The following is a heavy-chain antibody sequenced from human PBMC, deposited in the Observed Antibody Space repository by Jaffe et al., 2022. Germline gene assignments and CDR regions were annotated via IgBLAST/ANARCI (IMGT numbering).Heavy chain of an antibody. Sequence: QVQLQESGPGLVKPSETLSLTCAVSGYSISSGYYWGWIRQPPGKGLEWIGSIYHSGSTYYNPSLKSRVTISVDTSKNQFSLKLSSVTAADTAVYYCATLAGDYYDSSGPPPYYFDYWGQGTLVTVSS. V-gene: IGHV4-38-2*01. D-gene: IGHD3-22*01. CDR1: GYSISSGYY. CDR2: IYHSGST. CDR3: ATLAGDYYDSSGPPPYYFDY. J-gene: IGHJ4*02.